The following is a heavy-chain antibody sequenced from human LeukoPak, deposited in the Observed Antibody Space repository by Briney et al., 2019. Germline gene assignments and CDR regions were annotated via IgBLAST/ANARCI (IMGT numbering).Heavy chain of an antibody. D-gene: IGHD3-22*01. V-gene: IGHV3-30*02. CDR1: GFTLSSYS. CDR3: AKDFSVYNYDSRVLDY. Sequence: GGSLRLSCAASGFTLSSYSMNWVRQAPGKGLEWVAFIRYDGSNKYYADSVKGRFTISKDNSKNTLYLQMNRLRAEDTAVYYCAKDFSVYNYDSRVLDYWGQGTLVTVSS. J-gene: IGHJ4*02. CDR2: IRYDGSNK.